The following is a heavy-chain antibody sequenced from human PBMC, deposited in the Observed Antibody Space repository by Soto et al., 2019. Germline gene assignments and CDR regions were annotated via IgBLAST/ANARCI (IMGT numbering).Heavy chain of an antibody. CDR2: ISGSGSST. Sequence: GESLKISCAASGFTFSSYAMSWVRQAPEKGLEWVSAISGSGSSTYYADSVKGRFTISSDNSKNTLYLQMSSLRAEDTAVYYCAAYRVGPFDYWGQGTLVTAPQ. D-gene: IGHD4-4*01. J-gene: IGHJ4*02. CDR1: GFTFSSYA. CDR3: AAYRVGPFDY. V-gene: IGHV3-23*01.